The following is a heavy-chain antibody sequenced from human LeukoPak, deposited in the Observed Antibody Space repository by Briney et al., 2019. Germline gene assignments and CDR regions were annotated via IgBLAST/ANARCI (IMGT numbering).Heavy chain of an antibody. J-gene: IGHJ4*02. CDR3: ARSGRIDDSSGYYNDY. CDR1: GYTFTSYG. CDR2: ISAYNGNT. Sequence: GASVNVSCKASGYTFTSYGISWVRQAPGQGLEWMGWISAYNGNTNYAQKLQGRVTITTDTSTSTAYMELRSLRSDDTAVYYCARSGRIDDSSGYYNDYWGQGTLVTVSS. V-gene: IGHV1-18*01. D-gene: IGHD3-22*01.